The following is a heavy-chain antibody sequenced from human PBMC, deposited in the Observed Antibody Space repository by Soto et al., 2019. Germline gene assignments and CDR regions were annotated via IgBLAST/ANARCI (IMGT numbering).Heavy chain of an antibody. V-gene: IGHV4-59*01. CDR3: ARDHGITAEFYFDF. CDR1: GGSISGYY. D-gene: IGHD3-16*01. CDR2: IFYGGRP. Sequence: QVQLQESGPKLVKPSETLSLTCSVSGGSISGYYWSWIQQAPGKGLEWIGYIFYGGRPSYNPSLKSRVTLSADTPKNQFSLRLASVTPADTAVYYCARDHGITAEFYFDFWGQGTLVTVSS. J-gene: IGHJ4*02.